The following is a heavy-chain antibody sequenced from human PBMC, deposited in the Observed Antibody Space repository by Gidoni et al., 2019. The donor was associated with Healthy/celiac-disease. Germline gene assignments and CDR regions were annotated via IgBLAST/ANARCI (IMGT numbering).Heavy chain of an antibody. J-gene: IGHJ4*02. CDR2: INPSGGST. CDR3: ARGEQLVRLGWGVPFDY. D-gene: IGHD6-6*01. Sequence: QVQLVQSGAEVKKPGASVKVSCKASGYTYTSNYMPWVRQAPGHGLEWMGIINPSGGSTSYAQKFQGRVTMPRDTPTSTFYMELSSWSSEHTAVYSWARGEQLVRLGWGVPFDYWGQGTLVTVSS. CDR1: GYTYTSNY. V-gene: IGHV1-46*01.